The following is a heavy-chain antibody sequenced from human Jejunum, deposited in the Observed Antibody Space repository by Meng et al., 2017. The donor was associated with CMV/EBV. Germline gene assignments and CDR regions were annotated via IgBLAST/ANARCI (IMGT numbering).Heavy chain of an antibody. CDR2: FRYDSHNE. Sequence: FDFHRYCPHCVRQAPGKVLELVAFFRYDSHNEYVLDSVQGRFIISTAHSKKTVYLKMDSLTAEDTSMYSCANDRLYTTYVSAFDSWGQGTLVTVSS. D-gene: IGHD4-11*01. V-gene: IGHV3-30*02. J-gene: IGHJ4*02. CDR1: FDFHRYC. CDR3: ANDRLYTTYVSAFDS.